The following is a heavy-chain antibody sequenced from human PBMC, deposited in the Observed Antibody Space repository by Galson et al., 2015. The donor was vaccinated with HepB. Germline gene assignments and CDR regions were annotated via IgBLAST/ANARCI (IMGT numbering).Heavy chain of an antibody. Sequence: SLRLSCAASGFTFSSYGMHWVRQAPGKGLEWVAVIWYDGSNKYYADSVKGRFTISRDNSKNTLYLQMNSLRAEDTAVYYCARERGSYYGMDVWGQGTTVTVSS. J-gene: IGHJ6*02. CDR2: IWYDGSNK. CDR3: ARERGSYYGMDV. V-gene: IGHV3-33*01. CDR1: GFTFSSYG.